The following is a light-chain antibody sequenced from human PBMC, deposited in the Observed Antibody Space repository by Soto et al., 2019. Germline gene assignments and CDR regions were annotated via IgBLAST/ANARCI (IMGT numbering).Light chain of an antibody. V-gene: IGLV8-61*01. CDR1: SGSVSTSNY. Sequence: QTVVTQEPSFSVSPGGTVTLTCGLSSGSVSTSNYPSWYQQTPGQAPRTLMYGTNTRSSGVPDRFSGSILGNKAALTIAGAQADDESDYYCVLYMGSGISVFGGGTKVTVL. CDR3: VLYMGSGISV. CDR2: GTN. J-gene: IGLJ3*02.